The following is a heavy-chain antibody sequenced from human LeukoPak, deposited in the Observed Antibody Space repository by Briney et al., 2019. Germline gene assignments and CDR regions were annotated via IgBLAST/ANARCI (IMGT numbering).Heavy chain of an antibody. CDR2: ISSDGGTT. CDR1: GFTFSTYS. CDR3: ARVDYGDYGFDY. V-gene: IGHV3-64*02. D-gene: IGHD4-17*01. J-gene: IGHJ4*02. Sequence: GGSLRLSCVASGFTFSTYSMHWVRQAPGKGLEYVSAISSDGGTTYYVDSVKGRFTISRDNSKNTLYLQMNSLRAEDTAVYYCARVDYGDYGFDYWGQGTLVTVSS.